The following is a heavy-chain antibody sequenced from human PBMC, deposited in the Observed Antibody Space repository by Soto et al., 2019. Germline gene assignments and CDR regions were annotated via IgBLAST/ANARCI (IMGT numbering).Heavy chain of an antibody. D-gene: IGHD2-15*01. J-gene: IGHJ6*02. CDR2: LGAADDP. V-gene: IGHV3-13*05. Sequence: GGSLRLSCAASAFTLSAYDMHWVRQPNGKGLEWVSALGAADDPYYLGSVKGRFTISRENAKDSLYLQMNNLRAGETAVYYCARAYSGRLPRRADYYYSMDGWGQGTTVTVSS. CDR3: ARAYSGRLPRRADYYYSMDG. CDR1: AFTLSAYD.